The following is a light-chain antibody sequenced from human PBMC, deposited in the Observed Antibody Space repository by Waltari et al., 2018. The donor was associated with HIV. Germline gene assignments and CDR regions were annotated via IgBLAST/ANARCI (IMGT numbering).Light chain of an antibody. J-gene: IGLJ1*01. CDR3: AAWDDSLLYV. V-gene: IGLV1-47*01. CDR2: RNN. Sequence: QSVLTQPPSASGTPGPRVTISCSGSTSNIGSHYVYWYQQPPGTAPKLLIDRNNQRPSGVPDRFSGSKSGTSASLAISGVRSEDEADYYCAAWDDSLLYVFGTGTKVTVL. CDR1: TSNIGSHY.